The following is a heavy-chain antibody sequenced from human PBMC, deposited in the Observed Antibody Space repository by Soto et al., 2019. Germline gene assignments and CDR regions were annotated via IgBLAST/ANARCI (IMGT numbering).Heavy chain of an antibody. V-gene: IGHV4-34*01. CDR1: GGSFSGYY. D-gene: IGHD4-17*01. J-gene: IGHJ5*02. CDR3: ARVGVRDGDYGVSRFDP. CDR2: INHSGTT. Sequence: QVQLQQWGAGLLKPSGTLSLTCAVYGGSFSGYYWSWIRQPPGKGLEWIGEINHSGTTNYNPSLKSRVTISVDTSKNQFSLKLSSVTAADTAVYYCARVGVRDGDYGVSRFDPWGQGTLVTVSS.